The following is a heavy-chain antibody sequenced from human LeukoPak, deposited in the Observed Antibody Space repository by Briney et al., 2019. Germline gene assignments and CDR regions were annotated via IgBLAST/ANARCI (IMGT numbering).Heavy chain of an antibody. V-gene: IGHV1-69*13. CDR2: IIPIFGTA. CDR3: ARGGLVMGGYYYYYMDV. D-gene: IGHD3-9*01. Sequence: ASVKVSCKASGGTFSSYAISWVRQAPGQGLEWMGGIIPIFGTANYAQKFQGRVTITADESTSTAYMELSSLRSEDTAVYYCARGGLVMGGYYYYYMDVWGNGTTVTISS. J-gene: IGHJ6*03. CDR1: GGTFSSYA.